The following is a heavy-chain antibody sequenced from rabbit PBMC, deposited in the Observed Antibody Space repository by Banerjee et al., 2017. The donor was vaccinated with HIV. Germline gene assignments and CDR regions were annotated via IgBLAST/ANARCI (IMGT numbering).Heavy chain of an antibody. CDR2: IDTNDGDT. Sequence: EQLEESGGGLVKPEGSLTLTCTASGFSFSSNWICWVRQAPGKGLEWIACIDTNDGDTDYANWPKGRFTISKTSSTTVTLQMTSLTAADTATYFCARNYVNAFDPWGQGTLVTVS. V-gene: IGHV1S45*01. D-gene: IGHD1-1*01. CDR3: ARNYVNAFDP. J-gene: IGHJ2*01. CDR1: GFSFSSNW.